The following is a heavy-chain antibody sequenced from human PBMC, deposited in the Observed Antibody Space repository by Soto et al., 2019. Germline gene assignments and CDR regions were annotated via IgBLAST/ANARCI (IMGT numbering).Heavy chain of an antibody. CDR3: ARDRYYGSGTYYNFYSGMDV. Sequence: SETLSLTCTVSGGSINSGDYCWTWVRQPPGKGLEWIGNIFHSGSTYYTPSLQSRVTISLDTSKNHFSLKLSSVTPADTAVYYCARDRYYGSGTYYNFYSGMDVWGQGTTVTVSS. CDR2: IFHSGST. V-gene: IGHV4-30-4*01. CDR1: GGSINSGDYC. D-gene: IGHD3-10*01. J-gene: IGHJ6*02.